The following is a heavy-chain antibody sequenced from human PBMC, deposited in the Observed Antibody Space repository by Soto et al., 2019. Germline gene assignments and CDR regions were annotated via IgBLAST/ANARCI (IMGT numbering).Heavy chain of an antibody. CDR3: ARASQQLGMYNWFDP. D-gene: IGHD6-13*01. CDR1: GGSISSGGYY. J-gene: IGHJ5*02. Sequence: QVQLQESGPGLVKPSQTLSLTCTVSGGSISSGGYYWSWIRQHPGKGLEWIGYIYYSGSTYYNPSLKSRVTISVDTSKNQVSLKLSSVTAADTAVYSCARASQQLGMYNWFDPWGQGTLVTVSS. CDR2: IYYSGST. V-gene: IGHV4-31*03.